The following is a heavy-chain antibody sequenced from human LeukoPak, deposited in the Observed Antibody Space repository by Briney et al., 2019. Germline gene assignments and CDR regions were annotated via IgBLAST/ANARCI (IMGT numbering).Heavy chain of an antibody. D-gene: IGHD3-10*01. Sequence: GGSVRLSCVVSGFTFSSYSMIWVRQAPGKGLQWVANMKKDGSETKYVDFVKGRFTISRDNAKNSLYLQMNSLRAEDTAVYYCGRHRSGSGTYFIDYWGQGTLVRVSS. J-gene: IGHJ4*02. V-gene: IGHV3-7*01. CDR2: MKKDGSET. CDR3: GRHRSGSGTYFIDY. CDR1: GFTFSSYS.